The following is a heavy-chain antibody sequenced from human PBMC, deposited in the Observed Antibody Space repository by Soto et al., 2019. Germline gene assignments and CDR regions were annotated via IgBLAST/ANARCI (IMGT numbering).Heavy chain of an antibody. Sequence: PGGSLRLSCAASGVVFSNYWMSWVRRAPGKGLEWLANINQDGSGGDTYYADSVKGRFTISRDKSNNSVHLQMKSLRADDTAVYYCAKDYAASSSAEYFQHWGQGTLVTVSS. V-gene: IGHV3-7*03. D-gene: IGHD6-6*01. CDR2: INQDGSGGDT. CDR1: GVVFSNYW. J-gene: IGHJ1*01. CDR3: AKDYAASSSAEYFQH.